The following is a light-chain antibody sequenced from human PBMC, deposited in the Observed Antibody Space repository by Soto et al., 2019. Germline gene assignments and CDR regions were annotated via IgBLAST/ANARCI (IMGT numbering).Light chain of an antibody. Sequence: QSVLTQPASVSGSPGQSITISCTATSSDVGGYNYVSWYQQHPGKAPKLMIYEVSNRPSGVSNRFSGSKSGNTASLTISGLQAEDEADYYCSSYTSSSTLVFGTGTKVTVL. CDR1: SSDVGGYNY. J-gene: IGLJ1*01. CDR3: SSYTSSSTLV. V-gene: IGLV2-14*01. CDR2: EVS.